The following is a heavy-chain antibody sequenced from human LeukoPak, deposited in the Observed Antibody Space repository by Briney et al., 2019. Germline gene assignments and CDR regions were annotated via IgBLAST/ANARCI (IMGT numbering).Heavy chain of an antibody. CDR3: ARSIAAAGYDVFDI. CDR1: GFTFSSYS. J-gene: IGHJ3*02. V-gene: IGHV3-21*01. CDR2: ISSSSSYI. Sequence: PGGSLRLSCAASGFTFSSYSMNWVRQAPGKGLEWVSSISSSSSYIYYADSVKGRFTISRDNAKNSLYLQMNSLRAEDTAVYYYARSIAAAGYDVFDIGAQGTMVPV. D-gene: IGHD6-13*01.